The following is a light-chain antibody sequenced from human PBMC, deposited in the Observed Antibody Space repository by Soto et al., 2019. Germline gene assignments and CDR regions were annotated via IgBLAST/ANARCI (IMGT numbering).Light chain of an antibody. CDR2: DTF. CDR1: QSISTY. Sequence: EVVLTQSPATLSLSPGERAPLSCRASQSISTYLAWYQQKPGQAPRLLIYDTFNRAAGVPARFSGSESGTDFTLTISSLEPEDFAVYYCQQRSNWPPTFGGGTKVDIK. V-gene: IGKV3-11*01. J-gene: IGKJ4*01. CDR3: QQRSNWPPT.